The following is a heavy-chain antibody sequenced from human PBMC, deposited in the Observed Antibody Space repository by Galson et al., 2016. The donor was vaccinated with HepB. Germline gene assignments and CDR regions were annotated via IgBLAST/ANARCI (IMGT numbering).Heavy chain of an antibody. CDR2: IYNGKT. J-gene: IGHJ5*01. Sequence: SETLSLTCTVSGGSVTGYYWSWVRQPPGRGLEWIGYIYNGKTKYNASLKSRVTFSLDTSKNQFSLNLNSVTAADTALYYCARTDYDNNYAWFDSWGQGKLVTVSS. CDR3: ARTDYDNNYAWFDS. V-gene: IGHV4-59*02. D-gene: IGHD4-17*01. CDR1: GGSVTGYY.